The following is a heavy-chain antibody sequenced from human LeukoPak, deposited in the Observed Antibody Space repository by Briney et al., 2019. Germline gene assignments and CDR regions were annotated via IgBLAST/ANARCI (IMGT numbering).Heavy chain of an antibody. CDR1: GYTFTGYY. Sequence: GASVKVSCKASGYTFTGYYMHWVRQAPGQGLEWMGRINPNSGGTNYAQKFQGRVTMTRDTSTSTAYMELSRLRSDDTAVYYCARDRIAAAGLNYYYYMDVWGKGTTVTVSS. V-gene: IGHV1-2*06. D-gene: IGHD6-13*01. J-gene: IGHJ6*03. CDR3: ARDRIAAAGLNYYYYMDV. CDR2: INPNSGGT.